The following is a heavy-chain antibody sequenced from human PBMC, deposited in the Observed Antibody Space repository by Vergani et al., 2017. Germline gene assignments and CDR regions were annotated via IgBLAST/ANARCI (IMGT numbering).Heavy chain of an antibody. CDR1: GGSISSGDYY. CDR2: IYYSGST. V-gene: IGHV4-30-4*08. D-gene: IGHD3-10*01. J-gene: IGHJ5*02. CDR3: ARDSWTSELRGVYWFDT. Sequence: QVQLQESGPGLVKPSQTLSLTCTVSGGSISSGDYYWSWIRQPPGKGLEWIGYIYYSGSTYYNPSLKSRVTLSVDTSKNQLSLRMTSVTAADTAVYYCARDSWTSELRGVYWFDTWGQGTLVSVSS.